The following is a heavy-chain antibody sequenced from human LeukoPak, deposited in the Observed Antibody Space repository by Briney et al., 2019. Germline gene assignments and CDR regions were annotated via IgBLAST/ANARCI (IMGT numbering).Heavy chain of an antibody. CDR2: INPNSGGT. CDR3: ARDGGIPNYDILTGYYYWFDP. V-gene: IGHV1-2*02. D-gene: IGHD3-9*01. Sequence: ASVKVSCKASGYTFTGYYMHWVRQAPGQGLEWMGWINPNSGGTNYAQKFQGRVTMTRDTSISTAYIELSRLRSDDTAVYYCARDGGIPNYDILTGYYYWFDPWGQGTLVTVSS. J-gene: IGHJ5*02. CDR1: GYTFTGYY.